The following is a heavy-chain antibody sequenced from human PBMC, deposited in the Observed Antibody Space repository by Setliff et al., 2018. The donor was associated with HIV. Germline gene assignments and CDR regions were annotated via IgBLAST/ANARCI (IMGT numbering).Heavy chain of an antibody. Sequence: PGGSLRLSCAASGFTFSRYGMHWVRQAPGKGLEWVAFISYDGSKKYDADFVKGRFTISRDNSKNTLYLQMNSLRTDDMAVYFCARDERRTSSIDYWGQGTLVTVSS. V-gene: IGHV3-30*04. CDR1: GFTFSRYG. CDR2: ISYDGSKK. J-gene: IGHJ4*02. CDR3: ARDERRTSSIDY.